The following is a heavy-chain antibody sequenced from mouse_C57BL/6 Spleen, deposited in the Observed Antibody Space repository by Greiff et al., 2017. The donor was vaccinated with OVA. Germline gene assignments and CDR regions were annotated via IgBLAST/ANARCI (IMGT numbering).Heavy chain of an antibody. D-gene: IGHD4-1*01. CDR2: IDPSDSYT. V-gene: IGHV1-50*01. Sequence: VQLQQPGAELVKPGASVKLSCKASGYTFTSYWMQWVKQRPGQGLEWIGEIDPSDSYTNYNQKFKGKATLTVDTSSSTAYMQLSSLTSEDSAVYYCARRSNWDQVDYWGQGTTLTVSS. J-gene: IGHJ2*01. CDR1: GYTFTSYW. CDR3: ARRSNWDQVDY.